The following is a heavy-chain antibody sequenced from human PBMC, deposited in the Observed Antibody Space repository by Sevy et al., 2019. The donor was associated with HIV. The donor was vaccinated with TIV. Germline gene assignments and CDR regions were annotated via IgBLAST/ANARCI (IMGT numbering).Heavy chain of an antibody. D-gene: IGHD3-22*01. CDR1: GFTLSSYS. V-gene: IGHV3-48*02. CDR2: ISSSSSTI. Sequence: GGSLRLSCAASGFTLSSYSMNWVRQAPGKGLEWLSYISSSSSTIYYADSVKGRFTISRDNAKNSLYLQMNSLRDEDTAVYYCARAPKDYDSNGYDFAFDIWGQGTMVTVS. J-gene: IGHJ3*02. CDR3: ARAPKDYDSNGYDFAFDI.